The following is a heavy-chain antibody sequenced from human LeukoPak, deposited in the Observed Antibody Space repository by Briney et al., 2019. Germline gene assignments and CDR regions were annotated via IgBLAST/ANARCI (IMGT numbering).Heavy chain of an antibody. Sequence: GGSLRLSCAASGFTFSSYAMNWVRQAPGKGLEWVSAISGSGGSTYYADSVKGRFTISRDNSKNTLYLQMNSLRAEDTAVYYCAKDMRWYYYYGMDVWGQGTTVTVSS. CDR3: AKDMRWYYYYGMDV. V-gene: IGHV3-23*01. D-gene: IGHD2-15*01. J-gene: IGHJ6*02. CDR1: GFTFSSYA. CDR2: ISGSGGST.